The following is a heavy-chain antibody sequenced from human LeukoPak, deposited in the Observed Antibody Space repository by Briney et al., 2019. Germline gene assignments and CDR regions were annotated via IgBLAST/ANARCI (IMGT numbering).Heavy chain of an antibody. V-gene: IGHV3-23*01. CDR3: ATDRGRYSGYDYADY. CDR2: ISGSGGST. CDR1: GFTFSSYA. Sequence: PGGSLRLSCAASGFTFSSYAMSWVRQAPGKGLEWVSAISGSGGSTYYADSVKGRFPISRDNSKNTLYLQMNSLRAEDTAVYYCATDRGRYSGYDYADYWGQGTLVTVSS. D-gene: IGHD5-12*01. J-gene: IGHJ4*02.